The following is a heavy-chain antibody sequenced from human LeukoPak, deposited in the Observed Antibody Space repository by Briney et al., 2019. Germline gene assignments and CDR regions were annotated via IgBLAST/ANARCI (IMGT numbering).Heavy chain of an antibody. Sequence: SETLSLTCTVSGDSISSYCGSWIRQPPGKGLEWIGYIYYSGSTNYNPSLKSRVTISVDTSKNQFSLKLSSVTAADTAVYYCARLIPGYFDLWGRGTLVTVSS. CDR2: IYYSGST. J-gene: IGHJ2*01. CDR3: ARLIPGYFDL. CDR1: GDSISSYC. D-gene: IGHD3-16*02. V-gene: IGHV4-59*08.